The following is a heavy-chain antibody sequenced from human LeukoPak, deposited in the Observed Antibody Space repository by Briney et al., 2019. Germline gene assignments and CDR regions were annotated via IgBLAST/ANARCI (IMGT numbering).Heavy chain of an antibody. CDR3: ARGSPDYYYYGMDV. CDR1: GGTFSSYA. Sequence: ASVKVSCKASGGTFSSYAISWVRQAPGQGLEWMGGIIPIFGTANYAQKFQGRVTITADESTSTAYMELSSLGSEDTAVYYCARGSPDYYYYGMDVWGQGTTVTVSS. CDR2: IIPIFGTA. V-gene: IGHV1-69*13. J-gene: IGHJ6*02.